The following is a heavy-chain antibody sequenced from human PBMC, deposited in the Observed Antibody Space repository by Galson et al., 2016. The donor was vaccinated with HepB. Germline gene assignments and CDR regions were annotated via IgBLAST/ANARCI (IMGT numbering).Heavy chain of an antibody. CDR1: GDSVSSNVAA. CDR3: ARERGNVLGN. CDR2: TYYTSQWSS. V-gene: IGHV6-1*01. J-gene: IGHJ4*02. Sequence: CAISGDSVSSNVAAWHWIRQSPSRGLEWLGRTYYTSQWSSNYAMSVRSRITINPDTSKNQFSLQLNSVTPEDTAVYFCARERGNVLGNWGQGTLVTVSS. D-gene: IGHD4-23*01.